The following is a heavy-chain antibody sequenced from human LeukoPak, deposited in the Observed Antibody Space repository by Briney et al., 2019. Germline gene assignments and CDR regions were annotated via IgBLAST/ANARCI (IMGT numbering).Heavy chain of an antibody. J-gene: IGHJ4*02. CDR1: GFTFSSFT. Sequence: GGSLRLSCAASGFTFSSFTMSWGRPAPRKGLEWFLGFSGNGNRRYYSRSVKRRFTISRDTSKNTLYLEMNSLRAEDTAVYYCANLVDAIPEYWGQGTLVTVSS. V-gene: IGHV3-23*01. D-gene: IGHD2-21*01. CDR2: FSGNGNRR. CDR3: ANLVDAIPEY.